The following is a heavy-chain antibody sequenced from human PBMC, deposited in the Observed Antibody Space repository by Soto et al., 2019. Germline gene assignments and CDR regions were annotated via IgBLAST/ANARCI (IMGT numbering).Heavy chain of an antibody. CDR3: AKDHIAVATADGMHV. CDR1: GVTFGGYG. Sequence: PGVSLILSCAAAGVTFGGYGMHWVRQAPGKGLEWVAVISYDGSNKYYADSVKGRFTISRDNSKNTLYLQMNSLRAEDTAVYYCAKDHIAVATADGMHVWGPGLPVNVS. CDR2: ISYDGSNK. D-gene: IGHD6-19*01. V-gene: IGHV3-30*18. J-gene: IGHJ6*02.